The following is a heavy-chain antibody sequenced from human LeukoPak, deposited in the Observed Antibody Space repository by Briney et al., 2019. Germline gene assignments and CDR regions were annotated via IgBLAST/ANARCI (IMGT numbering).Heavy chain of an antibody. D-gene: IGHD6-13*01. CDR2: ISGSGGST. J-gene: IGHJ5*02. Sequence: GGSLRLSCAASGFTFSSYAMSWVRQAPGKGLEWVSAISGSGGSTYYAYSVKGRSTISRDHSKNSLYLQMNSLRAEDTAVYYCAKDGYSNTAVYWFDPWGEGTLATVPS. CDR1: GFTFSSYA. CDR3: AKDGYSNTAVYWFDP. V-gene: IGHV3-23*01.